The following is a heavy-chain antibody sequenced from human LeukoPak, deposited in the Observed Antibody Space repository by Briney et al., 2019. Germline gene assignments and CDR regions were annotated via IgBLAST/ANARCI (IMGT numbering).Heavy chain of an antibody. J-gene: IGHJ6*04. V-gene: IGHV3-21*01. Sequence: GGSLRLSCEASGFTFRSYAMNWVRQAPGKGLEWVSSLSSTTTFIYYADSMKGRFTISRDNAKNSLYLQMNSLRAEDTAVYYCARVPWAPPGTYLYHGMDVWGRGTTVTVSS. CDR1: GFTFRSYA. CDR2: LSSTTTFI. CDR3: ARVPWAPPGTYLYHGMDV. D-gene: IGHD1-14*01.